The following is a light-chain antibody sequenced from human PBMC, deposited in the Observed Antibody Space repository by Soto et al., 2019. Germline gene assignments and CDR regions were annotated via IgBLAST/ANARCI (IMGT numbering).Light chain of an antibody. Sequence: ENVLTPAPAPPSLSPGERATPPSRASQSVSSYLAWYQQKPGQAPRLLIYDASNRATGIPARFSGSGSGTDFTLTISSLEPEDFALYYCQQRNTWPPITFGQGTRLEIK. CDR2: DAS. J-gene: IGKJ5*01. CDR1: QSVSSY. CDR3: QQRNTWPPIT. V-gene: IGKV3-11*01.